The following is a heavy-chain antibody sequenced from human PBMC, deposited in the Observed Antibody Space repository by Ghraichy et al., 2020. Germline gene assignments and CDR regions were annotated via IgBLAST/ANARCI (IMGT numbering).Heavy chain of an antibody. CDR1: GYDFSSYG. CDR2: ISIKNGNI. J-gene: IGHJ4*02. CDR3: ARGGHIVGKETMTPLFDF. Sequence: ASVKVSCKSSGYDFSSYGVTWVRQAPGQGLEWMGWISIKNGNIKYAQKFQGRVTMTTDTSTSTAYMELRSLRSDDTAIYYCARGGHIVGKETMTPLFDFWGQGSLVTVSS. D-gene: IGHD5-12*01. V-gene: IGHV1-18*01.